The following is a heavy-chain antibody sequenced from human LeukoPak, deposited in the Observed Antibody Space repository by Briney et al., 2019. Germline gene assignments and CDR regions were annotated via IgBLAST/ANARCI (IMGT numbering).Heavy chain of an antibody. D-gene: IGHD1-26*01. CDR1: GFTFDDYA. J-gene: IGHJ3*02. V-gene: IGHV3-9*01. CDR2: ISWNSGSI. CDR3: AKAISVGAYDAFDI. Sequence: GGSLRLSCAASGFTFDDYAMHWVRQAPGKGLEWVSGISWNSGSIGYADSVKGRFTISRDNAKNSLYLQMNSLRAEDTALYYCAKAISVGAYDAFDIWGQGTMVTVSS.